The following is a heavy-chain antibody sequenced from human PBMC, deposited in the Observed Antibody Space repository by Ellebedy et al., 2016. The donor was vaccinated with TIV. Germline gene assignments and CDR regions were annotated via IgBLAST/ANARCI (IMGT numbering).Heavy chain of an antibody. CDR3: AKERLEYGDSGFDY. D-gene: IGHD4-17*01. J-gene: IGHJ4*02. CDR1: GFTFSRYG. Sequence: GGSLRLXXAASGFTFSRYGMHWVRQAPGKGLEWVASIWYDGSSKYYGDSVKGRFSISRDNSKNTLYLQMNSLRAEDTAVYFCAKERLEYGDSGFDYWGQGTLVTVSS. CDR2: IWYDGSSK. V-gene: IGHV3-33*06.